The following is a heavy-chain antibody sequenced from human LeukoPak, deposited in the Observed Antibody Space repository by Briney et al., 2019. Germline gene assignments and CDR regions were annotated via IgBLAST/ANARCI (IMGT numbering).Heavy chain of an antibody. CDR3: ARGGWYKGYFQH. J-gene: IGHJ1*01. V-gene: IGHV4-59*01. Sequence: SETLSLTCTVSGGSISSYYWSWIRQPPGKGLEWTGYIYYSGSTNYNPSLKSRVTISLDTSKNQFSLKLSSVTAADTAVYYCARGGWYKGYFQHWGQGTLVTVSS. D-gene: IGHD1-1*01. CDR2: IYYSGST. CDR1: GGSISSYY.